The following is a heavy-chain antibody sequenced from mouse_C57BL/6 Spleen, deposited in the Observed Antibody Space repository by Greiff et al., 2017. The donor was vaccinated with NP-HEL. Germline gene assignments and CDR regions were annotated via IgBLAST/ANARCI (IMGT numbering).Heavy chain of an antibody. Sequence: EVQVVESGEGLVKPGGSLKLSCAASGFTFSSYAMSWVRQTPEKRLEWVAYISSGGDYIYYADTVKGRFTIPRDNARNTLYLQRSSLKSEDTAMYYCTRAHYDYDEGTLSYWGQGTTLTVSS. J-gene: IGHJ2*01. CDR3: TRAHYDYDEGTLSY. CDR2: ISSGGDYI. V-gene: IGHV5-9-1*02. D-gene: IGHD2-4*01. CDR1: GFTFSSYA.